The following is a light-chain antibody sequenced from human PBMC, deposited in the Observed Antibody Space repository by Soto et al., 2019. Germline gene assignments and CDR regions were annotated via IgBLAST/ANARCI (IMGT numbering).Light chain of an antibody. CDR1: SSDVGSYNL. Sequence: QSALTQPASVSRSPGQSITISCTGTSSDVGSYNLVSWYQQHPGKAPKLMIYEGSKWPSGVSNRFSGSKSGNTASLTISGLQAEDEADDYCCSYAGSSTLYVVFGGGTKLTFL. V-gene: IGLV2-23*03. CDR2: EGS. CDR3: CSYAGSSTLYVV. J-gene: IGLJ2*01.